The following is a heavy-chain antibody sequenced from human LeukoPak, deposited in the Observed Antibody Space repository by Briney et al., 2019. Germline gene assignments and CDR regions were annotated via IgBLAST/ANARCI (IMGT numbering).Heavy chain of an antibody. V-gene: IGHV3-21*01. CDR1: GFTFSSYS. Sequence: GGSLRLSCAASGFTFSSYSMNWVRQAPGKGLEWVSSISSSSSYIYCADSVKGRFTISRDNAKNSLYLQMNSLRAEDTAVYYCALVATHNVWAFDYWGQGTLVTVSS. J-gene: IGHJ4*02. D-gene: IGHD5-12*01. CDR3: ALVATHNVWAFDY. CDR2: ISSSSSYI.